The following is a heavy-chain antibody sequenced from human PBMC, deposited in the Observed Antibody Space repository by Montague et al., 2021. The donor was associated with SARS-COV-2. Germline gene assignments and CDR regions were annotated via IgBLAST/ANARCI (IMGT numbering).Heavy chain of an antibody. J-gene: IGHJ1*01. V-gene: IGHV3-30-3*01. CDR1: GFTFSSYA. CDR2: ISYDGSNK. Sequence: SLRLSCAASGFTFSSYAMHWVRQAPGKGLEWVAVISYDGSNKYYADSVKGRFTISRDNSKNTLYLQMNSLRAEDTAVYYCARDVFPPSSWPAEYFQHWGQGTLGTVSS. CDR3: ARDVFPPSSWPAEYFQH. D-gene: IGHD6-13*01.